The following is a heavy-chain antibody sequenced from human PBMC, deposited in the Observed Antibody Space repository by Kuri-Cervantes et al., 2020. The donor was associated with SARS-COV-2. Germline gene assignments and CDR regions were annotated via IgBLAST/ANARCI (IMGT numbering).Heavy chain of an antibody. J-gene: IGHJ4*02. CDR1: GFTFSSYA. CDR2: ISYDGSNK. D-gene: IGHD1-26*01. Sequence: GESLKISCAASGFTFSSYAMHWARQAPGKGLEWVAVISYDGSNKYYADSVKGRFTISRDNSKNTLYLQMNSLRAEDTAVYYCARLEATNYFDYWGQGTLVTVSS. V-gene: IGHV3-30-3*01. CDR3: ARLEATNYFDY.